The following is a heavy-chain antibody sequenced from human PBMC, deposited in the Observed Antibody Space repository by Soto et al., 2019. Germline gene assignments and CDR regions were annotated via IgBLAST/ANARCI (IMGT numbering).Heavy chain of an antibody. D-gene: IGHD3-3*01. CDR1: GFTFRSYG. CDR3: ARERANNEIWGGYWFEP. Sequence: GGSLRLSCAASGFTFRSYGMHWVRQAPGKGLEWVAVIWYDGSNKYYRDSVKGRFIISRDNSKNTLSLQMDSLRAEDTAVYYCARERANNEIWGGYWFEPRGQGTLVTVYS. V-gene: IGHV3-33*01. CDR2: IWYDGSNK. J-gene: IGHJ5*02.